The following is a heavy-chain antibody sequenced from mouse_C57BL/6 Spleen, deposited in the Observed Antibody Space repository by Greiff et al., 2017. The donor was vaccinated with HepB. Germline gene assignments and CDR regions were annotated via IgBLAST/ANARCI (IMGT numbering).Heavy chain of an antibody. J-gene: IGHJ3*01. Sequence: EVKLMESGGGLVQPGGSLSLSCAASGFTFTDYYMSWVRQPPGKALEWLGFIRNKANGYTTEYSASVKGRFTISRDNSQSILYLQMNALRAEDSATYYCARSYYDYDGTWFAYWGQGTLVTVSA. CDR3: ARSYYDYDGTWFAY. CDR2: IRNKANGYTT. D-gene: IGHD2-4*01. V-gene: IGHV7-3*01. CDR1: GFTFTDYY.